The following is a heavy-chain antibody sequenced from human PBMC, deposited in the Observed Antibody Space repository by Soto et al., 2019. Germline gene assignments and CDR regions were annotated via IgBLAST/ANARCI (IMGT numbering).Heavy chain of an antibody. D-gene: IGHD3-22*01. V-gene: IGHV4-4*02. J-gene: IGHJ6*02. CDR2: IYHSGST. CDR1: GGSISSSNW. CDR3: ARDRKDYYDSSGFEKPYYYYGMDV. Sequence: KPSETLSLTCAVSGGSISSSNWWSWVRQPPGKGLEWIGEIYHSGSTNYNPSLKSRVTISVDKSKNQSSLKLSSVTAADTAVYYCARDRKDYYDSSGFEKPYYYYGMDVWGQGTTVT.